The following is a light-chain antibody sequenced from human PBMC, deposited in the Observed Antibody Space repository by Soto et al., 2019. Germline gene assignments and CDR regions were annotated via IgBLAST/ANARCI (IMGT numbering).Light chain of an antibody. Sequence: QSALTQHASVSGSPAQSITISCTGTSSDVGGYNYVSWYQQQSGKAPKLMIHEVSNRPSGVSTRFSGSKSGNTAFLAISGLEAEDETDYYCSSYTSSRAYVFGIGTKRTVL. V-gene: IGLV2-14*01. CDR2: EVS. J-gene: IGLJ1*01. CDR1: SSDVGGYNY. CDR3: SSYTSSRAYV.